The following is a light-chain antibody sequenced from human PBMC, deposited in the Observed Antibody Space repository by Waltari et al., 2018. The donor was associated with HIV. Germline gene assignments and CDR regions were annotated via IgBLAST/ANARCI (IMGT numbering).Light chain of an antibody. Sequence: DIQLTQSPSFLSASVGDRAPITCRASQGISSYLAWYQQKPGKAPKLLIYSASTLQSGVPSRFSGRASGTEFTLTISSLQPEDFATYYCQQLNSYPVPFTFGPGTKVDIK. CDR2: SAS. J-gene: IGKJ3*01. CDR3: QQLNSYPVPFT. CDR1: QGISSY. V-gene: IGKV1-9*01.